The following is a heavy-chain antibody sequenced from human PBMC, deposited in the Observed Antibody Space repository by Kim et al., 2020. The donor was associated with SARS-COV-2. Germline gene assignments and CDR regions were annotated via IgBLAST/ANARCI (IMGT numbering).Heavy chain of an antibody. CDR2: K. J-gene: IGHJ3*02. V-gene: IGHV2-5*01. D-gene: IGHD6-13*01. Sequence: KRYSPSLKSRLTITQDTSKNQVVLTMTNMDPVDTATYYCAHRRVFGAFDIWGQGTMVTVSS. CDR3: AHRRVFGAFDI.